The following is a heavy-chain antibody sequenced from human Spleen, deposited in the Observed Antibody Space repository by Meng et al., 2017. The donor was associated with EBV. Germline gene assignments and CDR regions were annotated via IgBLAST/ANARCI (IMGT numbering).Heavy chain of an antibody. J-gene: IGHJ4*02. Sequence: RVVRAGAGVKKPGYSGKVSCKTSGGGFNSFAISWVGQAPGQGLEWMGAFTPILDIANYARRFRGRVTITADESTSTAYLEMSSLRSDDTATYYCATYHSDSSGPMDYWGQGTLVTVSS. CDR1: GGGFNSFA. V-gene: IGHV1-69*01. CDR3: ATYHSDSSGPMDY. D-gene: IGHD3-22*01. CDR2: FTPILDIA.